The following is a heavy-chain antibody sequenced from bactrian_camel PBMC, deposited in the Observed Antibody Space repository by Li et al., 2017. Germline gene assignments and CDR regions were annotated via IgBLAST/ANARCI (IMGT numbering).Heavy chain of an antibody. J-gene: IGHJ6*01. V-gene: IGHV3S6*01. CDR2: LPSLFRAA. CDR1: GITFSRHD. Sequence: HVQLVESGGGLVQPGESLRLSCVASGITFSRHDMSWVRQAPGKEVEWVAGITSLPSLFRAASYADSVKGRFTISQGNAKNTMYLQMNSLKPEDTAMYYCAADPRPECIATMTSFIDVSDFAVWGQGTQ. CDR3: AADPRPECIATMTSFIDVSDFAV. D-gene: IGHD4*01.